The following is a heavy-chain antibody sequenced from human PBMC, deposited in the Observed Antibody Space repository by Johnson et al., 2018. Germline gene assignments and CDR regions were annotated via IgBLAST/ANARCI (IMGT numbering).Heavy chain of an antibody. CDR1: GGSISSYY. CDR2: IYSIGST. V-gene: IGHV4-59*01. Sequence: QVQLQESGPGLVKPSETLSLTCTVSGGSISSYYWSWIRQPPGTGLEWIGYIYSIGSTNYNPSLKSLVTISVDTSKNQVSLKLSSVTAADTAAYYCAWGSGDDYYMDVWGKGTTVTVSS. D-gene: IGHD3-10*01. CDR3: AWGSGDDYYMDV. J-gene: IGHJ6*03.